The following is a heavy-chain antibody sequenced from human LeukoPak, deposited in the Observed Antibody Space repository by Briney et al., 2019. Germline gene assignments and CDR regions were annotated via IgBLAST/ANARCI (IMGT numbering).Heavy chain of an antibody. CDR1: GFTFSTYW. CDR3: ARDRVAFGGVSAVDY. J-gene: IGHJ4*02. CDR2: ISYDGDNT. Sequence: GGSLRLSCAASGFTFSTYWMHWVRQAPGKELVWVSRISYDGDNTNYADSVKGRFTISRDNAMNSLYLQMDSLRAEDTAVYYCARDRVAFGGVSAVDYWGQGTLVTVSS. D-gene: IGHD3-16*01. V-gene: IGHV3-74*01.